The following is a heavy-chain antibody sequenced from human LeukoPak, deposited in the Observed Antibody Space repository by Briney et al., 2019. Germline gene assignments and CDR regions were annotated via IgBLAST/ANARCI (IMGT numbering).Heavy chain of an antibody. V-gene: IGHV4-34*01. D-gene: IGHD1-26*01. CDR1: GNSVNSSDYY. CDR3: ATSGTYYALDDY. J-gene: IGHJ4*02. CDR2: TNHRGST. Sequence: SETLSLTCTVSGNSVNSSDYYWSWIRQSPGMGLEGIGETNHRGSTNYNPSLKSRVTISVDTSKNHFSLKLRYVTAADTAIYYCATSGTYYALDDYWGQGTLVTVSS.